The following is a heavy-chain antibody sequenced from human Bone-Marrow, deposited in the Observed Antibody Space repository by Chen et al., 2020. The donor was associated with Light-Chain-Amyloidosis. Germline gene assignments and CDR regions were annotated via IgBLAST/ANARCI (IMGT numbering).Heavy chain of an antibody. CDR2: IEREGDEK. V-gene: IGHV3-7*01. Sequence: EVQLVESGGGVVQPGGSLRLSCTGTGCTLSRYWMSWVRQAPGKGLEWVANIEREGDEKNYVDSVKGRFTISRDNAKNSLYLQMNSLRDEDTAVYYCARESTSSEGGCWGQGALVTVSS. CDR3: ARESTSSEGGC. J-gene: IGHJ1*01. CDR1: GCTLSRYW. D-gene: IGHD1-26*01.